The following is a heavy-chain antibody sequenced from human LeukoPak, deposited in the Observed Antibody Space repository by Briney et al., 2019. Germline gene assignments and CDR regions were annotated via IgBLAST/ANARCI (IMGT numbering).Heavy chain of an antibody. D-gene: IGHD5-18*01. Sequence: PGGTLRLSCVASGSTFSSHGMTWVRQAPGKGLQWVSAISGSGGSTFYADSVKGRFTVSRDNSKNTLYLQMNNLNSDDTAVYFCVTEGFIYGYHGLGSWGQGTIVTVSS. J-gene: IGHJ3*01. CDR2: ISGSGGST. CDR3: VTEGFIYGYHGLGS. CDR1: GSTFSSHG. V-gene: IGHV3-23*01.